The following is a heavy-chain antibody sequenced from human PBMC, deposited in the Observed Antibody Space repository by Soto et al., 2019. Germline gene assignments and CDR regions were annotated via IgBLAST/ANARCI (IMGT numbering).Heavy chain of an antibody. Sequence: QVQLQESGPGLAKPSETLSLTCTVSGGSVSSGSYYWSWIRQPPGKGLEWIGYIYYSGSTNYNPSLKSRVTISVDTSKNQCTQKLSSVTAADTAVYYCARENGIAARRRCDYWGKGTLVTVAS. V-gene: IGHV4-61*01. CDR3: ARENGIAARRRCDY. D-gene: IGHD2-15*01. CDR2: IYYSGST. CDR1: GGSVSSGSYY. J-gene: IGHJ4*02.